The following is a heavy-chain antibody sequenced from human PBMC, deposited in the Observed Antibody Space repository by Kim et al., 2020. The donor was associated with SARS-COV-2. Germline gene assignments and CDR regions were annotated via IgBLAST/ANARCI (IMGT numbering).Heavy chain of an antibody. D-gene: IGHD3-10*01. CDR2: IIPIFGTA. CDR3: ALGLWFGELLDARYYYYGMDV. Sequence: SVKVSCKASGGTFSSYAISWVRQAPGQGLEWMGGIIPIFGTANYAQKFQGRVTITADESTSTAYMELSSLRSEDTAVYYCALGLWFGELLDARYYYYGMDVWGQGTTVTVSS. CDR1: GGTFSSYA. V-gene: IGHV1-69*13. J-gene: IGHJ6*02.